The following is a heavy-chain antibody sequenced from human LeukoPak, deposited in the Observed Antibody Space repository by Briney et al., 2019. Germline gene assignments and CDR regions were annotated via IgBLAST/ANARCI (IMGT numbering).Heavy chain of an antibody. CDR3: ARGTDSSGYIDY. Sequence: ASVKVSCKASGYTFTGYYMHWVRQAPGQGLEWMGWISAYNGNTNYAQKLQGRVTMTTDTSTSTAYMELRSLRSDDTAVYYCARGTDSSGYIDYWGQGTLVTVSS. D-gene: IGHD3-22*01. CDR2: ISAYNGNT. V-gene: IGHV1-18*04. J-gene: IGHJ4*02. CDR1: GYTFTGYY.